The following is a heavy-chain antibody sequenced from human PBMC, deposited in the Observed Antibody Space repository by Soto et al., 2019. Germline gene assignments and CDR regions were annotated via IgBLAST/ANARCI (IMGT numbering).Heavy chain of an antibody. Sequence: GASVKVSCKASGGTFSCYAISWVRQAPGQGIEWKGGIIPIFGTADYAQKWQGRVTITADESTSTAYMELSSLRSEDTAVYYCARFEPPSRIRYFDWSEYNWFDPWGQGTLVTVSS. J-gene: IGHJ5*02. CDR3: ARFEPPSRIRYFDWSEYNWFDP. CDR1: GGTFSCYA. D-gene: IGHD3-9*01. V-gene: IGHV1-69*13. CDR2: IIPIFGTA.